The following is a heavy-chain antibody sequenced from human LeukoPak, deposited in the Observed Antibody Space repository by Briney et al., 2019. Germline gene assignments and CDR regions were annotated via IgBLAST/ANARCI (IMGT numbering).Heavy chain of an antibody. Sequence: GASVKVSCKASGYTFTGYYMHWVRRAPGQGLEWMGWINPNSGGTNYAQKFQGRVTMTRDTSISTAYMELSRLRSDDTAVYYCALTRYSYGHFDYWGQGTLVTVSS. CDR2: INPNSGGT. CDR1: GYTFTGYY. D-gene: IGHD5-18*01. CDR3: ALTRYSYGHFDY. J-gene: IGHJ4*02. V-gene: IGHV1-2*02.